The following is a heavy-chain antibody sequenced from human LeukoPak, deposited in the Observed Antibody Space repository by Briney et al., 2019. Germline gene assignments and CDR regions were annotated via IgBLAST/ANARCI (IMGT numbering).Heavy chain of an antibody. CDR2: IYSGGST. CDR1: GFTVSSNY. Sequence: GGSLRLSCAASGFTVSSNYMSWVRQAPGKGLEWVSVIYSGGSTYYADSVKGRFTISRDNAKNSLYLQMNSLRAEDTAVYYCAREVPMTTVTHDAFDIWGQGTMVTVSS. V-gene: IGHV3-53*01. J-gene: IGHJ3*02. D-gene: IGHD4-17*01. CDR3: AREVPMTTVTHDAFDI.